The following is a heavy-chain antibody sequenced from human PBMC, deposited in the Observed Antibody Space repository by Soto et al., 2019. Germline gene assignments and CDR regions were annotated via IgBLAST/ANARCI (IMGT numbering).Heavy chain of an antibody. Sequence: QITLKESGPTLVKPTQTLTLTCTFTGFSLSTSGVGVGWIRQPPGKALEWLALIYGYVDKRYSPSLKSRLTNTEDTRKTRVVLTMTDMDPVDTATYYCAHSYSGIAVAVYFDSWGQGTLVTVSS. D-gene: IGHD6-19*01. J-gene: IGHJ4*02. V-gene: IGHV2-5*01. CDR1: GFSLSTSGVG. CDR2: IYGYVDK. CDR3: AHSYSGIAVAVYFDS.